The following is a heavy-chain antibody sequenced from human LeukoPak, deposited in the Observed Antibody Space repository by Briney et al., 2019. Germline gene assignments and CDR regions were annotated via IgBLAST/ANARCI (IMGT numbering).Heavy chain of an antibody. CDR1: GFTFSSYS. V-gene: IGHV3-48*01. Sequence: GGSLRLSCAASGFTFSSYSMNWVRQAPGKGLEWVSYISSSSSTIYYADSVKGRFTISRDNAKNSLYLQMNSLRAEDTAVYYCAKSSAGYIVVVPAAIDYWGQGTLVTVSS. CDR3: AKSSAGYIVVVPAAIDY. D-gene: IGHD2-2*01. J-gene: IGHJ4*02. CDR2: ISSSSSTI.